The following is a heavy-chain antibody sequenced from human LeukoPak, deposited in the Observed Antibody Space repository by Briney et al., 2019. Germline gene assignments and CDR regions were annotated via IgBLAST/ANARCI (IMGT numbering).Heavy chain of an antibody. CDR2: IYSGGST. Sequence: GGSLRLSCAASGFTFSDYYMSWIRQAPGKGLEWVSVIYSGGSTYYADSVKGRFTISRDNSKNTLYLQMNSLRAEDTAVYYCARVVMGDYALDIWGQGTMVTVSS. CDR3: ARVVMGDYALDI. J-gene: IGHJ3*02. CDR1: GFTFSDYY. V-gene: IGHV3-53*01. D-gene: IGHD4-17*01.